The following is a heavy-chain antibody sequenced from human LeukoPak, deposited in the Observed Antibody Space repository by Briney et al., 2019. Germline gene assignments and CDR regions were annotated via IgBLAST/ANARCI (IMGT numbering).Heavy chain of an antibody. CDR3: AHSSYYLSGDYYYMDV. Sequence: ASVKVSCKASGYTFTSYGISWVRQAPGQGLEGMGGSSAYNGNTNYAQKIQERVTMTTDTSTSTAYMELRSLRSDDTAIDYCAHSSYYLSGDYYYMDVWGKGTTVTVSS. V-gene: IGHV1-18*01. D-gene: IGHD1-26*01. J-gene: IGHJ6*03. CDR1: GYTFTSYG. CDR2: SSAYNGNT.